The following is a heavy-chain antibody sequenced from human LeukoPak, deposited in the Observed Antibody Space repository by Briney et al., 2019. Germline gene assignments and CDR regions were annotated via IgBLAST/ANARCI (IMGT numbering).Heavy chain of an antibody. J-gene: IGHJ3*02. Sequence: GGSLRLSCAASRFPFSDHWMTWVRQAPGKRLERVANINQDGSEKYYVDSVKGRFSISRDNAESSLYLQMNSLKVDDTAMYFCAREGYGDYHIWGQGTMVIVSS. CDR2: INQDGSEK. V-gene: IGHV3-7*01. CDR1: RFPFSDHW. CDR3: AREGYGDYHI. D-gene: IGHD4-17*01.